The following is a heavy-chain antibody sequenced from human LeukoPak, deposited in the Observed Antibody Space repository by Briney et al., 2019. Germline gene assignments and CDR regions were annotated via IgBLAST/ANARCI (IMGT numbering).Heavy chain of an antibody. CDR2: ISSSGSTI. Sequence: GGSLRLSCAASGFTFSANYMSWIRQAPGKGLEWVSYISSSGSTIYYADSVKGRFTISRDNAKNSLYLQMNSLRAEDTAVYYCARDRSALIVVVPAATGSFDPWGQGTLVTVSS. J-gene: IGHJ5*02. CDR1: GFTFSANY. D-gene: IGHD2-2*01. CDR3: ARDRSALIVVVPAATGSFDP. V-gene: IGHV3-11*01.